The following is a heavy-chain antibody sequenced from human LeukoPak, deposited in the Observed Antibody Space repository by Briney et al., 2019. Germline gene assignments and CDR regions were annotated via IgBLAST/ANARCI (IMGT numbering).Heavy chain of an antibody. D-gene: IGHD3-10*01. CDR3: ARNRLLWFGESTLDV. CDR2: IYTSGST. CDR1: GGSISSYY. V-gene: IGHV4-4*07. J-gene: IGHJ6*02. Sequence: SETLSLTCTVSGGSISSYYWSWIRQPAGKGLEWIGRIYTSGSTNYNPSLKSRVTISVDTSKNQFSLKLSSVTAADTAVYYCARNRLLWFGESTLDVWGQGTTVTVSS.